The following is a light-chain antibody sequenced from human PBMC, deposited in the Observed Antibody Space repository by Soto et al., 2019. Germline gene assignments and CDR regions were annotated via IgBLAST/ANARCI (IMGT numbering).Light chain of an antibody. CDR2: DTS. V-gene: IGKV3-20*01. CDR3: LQYGSWYT. CDR1: QSISN. J-gene: IGKJ2*01. Sequence: ENVLTQSPGTLSVSPGERATLSCRASQSISNLAWYQQKPGQAPRLVIYDTSSRATGIPDRFSGSGSGTDFPLTISRLEPEDVAVYYCLQYGSWYTFGQGTKLEIK.